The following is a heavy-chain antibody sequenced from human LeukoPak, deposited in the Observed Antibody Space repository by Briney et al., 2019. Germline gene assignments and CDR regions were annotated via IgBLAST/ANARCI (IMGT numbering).Heavy chain of an antibody. CDR1: GGSISSYY. Sequence: SETLSLTCTVSGGSISSYYWSWIRQPPGKGLEWIGYIYYSGSTSYNPSLKSRVTISVDTSKNQFSLKLSSVTAADTAVYYCARDHIVVVPAAIRGYYYGMDVWGQGTTVTVSS. J-gene: IGHJ6*02. CDR3: ARDHIVVVPAAIRGYYYGMDV. V-gene: IGHV4-59*01. D-gene: IGHD2-2*02. CDR2: IYYSGST.